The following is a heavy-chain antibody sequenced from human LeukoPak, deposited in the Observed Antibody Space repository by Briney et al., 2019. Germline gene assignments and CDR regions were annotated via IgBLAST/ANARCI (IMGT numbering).Heavy chain of an antibody. CDR2: IYYSGST. D-gene: IGHD2-2*02. J-gene: IGHJ5*02. CDR3: ARGPDCSSTSCYKGGDWFDP. V-gene: IGHV4-31*03. Sequence: KPSETLSLSCSVSGASISGITNYWGRIRQHPGKGLEWIGYIYYSGSTYYNPSLKSRVTISVDTSKNQFSLKLSSVTAADTAVYYCARGPDCSSTSCYKGGDWFDPWGQGTLVTVSS. CDR1: GASISGITNY.